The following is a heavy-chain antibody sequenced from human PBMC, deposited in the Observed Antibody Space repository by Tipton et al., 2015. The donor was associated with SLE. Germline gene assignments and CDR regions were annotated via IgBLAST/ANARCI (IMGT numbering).Heavy chain of an antibody. J-gene: IGHJ4*02. D-gene: IGHD3-3*01. CDR2: IYHSGST. CDR1: GYSISSGYY. CDR3: ASSYDFWSGYFDY. V-gene: IGHV4-38-2*01. Sequence: TLSLTCAVSGYSISSGYYWGWIRQPPGKGLEWIGSIYHSGSTYYNPPLKSRVTISVDMSKNQFSLKLSSVTAADTAVYYCASSYDFWSGYFDYWGQGTLVTVSS.